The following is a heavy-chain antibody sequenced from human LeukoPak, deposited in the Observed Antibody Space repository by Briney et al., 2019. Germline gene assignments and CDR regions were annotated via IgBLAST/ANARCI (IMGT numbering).Heavy chain of an antibody. CDR1: GFTFSSYS. Sequence: GGSLRLSCAASGFTFSSYSMNWVRQAPGRGLEWISYIGPGGDIYYADSVTGRFTVSRDTAKNSLYLQMNGLRVEDTAVYYCARRFDSWGQGTLVTVSS. CDR3: ARRFDS. CDR2: IGPGGDI. V-gene: IGHV3-48*01. J-gene: IGHJ5*01.